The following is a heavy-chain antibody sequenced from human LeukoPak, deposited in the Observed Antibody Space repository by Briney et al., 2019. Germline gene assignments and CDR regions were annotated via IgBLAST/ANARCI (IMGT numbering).Heavy chain of an antibody. Sequence: ASVKVSCKASGYTFTSYGINWVRQAPGQGLEWMGWINAYSGNTDYAQKLQGRVTMTTDTSISTAYMELRSLRSDDTAVYYCARVDDSGSYYNLYYYYSMDVWGQGTTVTVS. CDR2: INAYSGNT. CDR3: ARVDDSGSYYNLYYYYSMDV. CDR1: GYTFTSYG. V-gene: IGHV1-18*01. D-gene: IGHD3-10*01. J-gene: IGHJ6*02.